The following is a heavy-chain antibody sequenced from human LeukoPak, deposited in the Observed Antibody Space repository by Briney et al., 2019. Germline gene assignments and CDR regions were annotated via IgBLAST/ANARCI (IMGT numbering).Heavy chain of an antibody. CDR1: GFTFSSFW. CDR3: ARIPGGSGSQYDY. Sequence: GGSLRLSCAASGFTFSSFWMHWVRQAPGKGLVWVSRINSDGSSTFYADSVKGRFTTSRDNAENTVYLQMNSLRADDTAVYYCARIPGGSGSQYDYWGQGTLVIVSS. D-gene: IGHD3-10*01. J-gene: IGHJ4*02. CDR2: INSDGSST. V-gene: IGHV3-74*01.